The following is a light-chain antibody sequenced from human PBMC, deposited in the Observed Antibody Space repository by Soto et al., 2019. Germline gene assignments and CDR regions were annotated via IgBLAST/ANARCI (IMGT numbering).Light chain of an antibody. CDR2: AVT. CDR1: SSDVGAYNY. CDR3: SSYTTSNILV. J-gene: IGLJ2*01. Sequence: QSALTQPASVSGSPGQSITISCTGTSSDVGAYNYVSWYQHHPGKAPKLIVYAVTERPSGVSNRFSGSKSGNTASLTISGLQPEDEADFYCSSYTTSNILVFGAGTQLTVL. V-gene: IGLV2-14*03.